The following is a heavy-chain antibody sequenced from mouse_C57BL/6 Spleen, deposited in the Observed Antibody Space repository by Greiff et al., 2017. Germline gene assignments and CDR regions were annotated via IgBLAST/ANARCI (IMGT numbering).Heavy chain of an antibody. CDR3: TTPNHFAY. CDR2: IDPENGDT. J-gene: IGHJ3*01. D-gene: IGHD4-1*01. Sequence: EVQLQQSGAELVRPGASVTLSCTASGFNIKDDYMHWVKQRPEQGLEWIGWIDPENGDTEYASKFQGKATITADTSSNTADLQLSSLTSEDTAVYYCTTPNHFAYWGPGTLVTVSA. CDR1: GFNIKDDY. V-gene: IGHV14-4*01.